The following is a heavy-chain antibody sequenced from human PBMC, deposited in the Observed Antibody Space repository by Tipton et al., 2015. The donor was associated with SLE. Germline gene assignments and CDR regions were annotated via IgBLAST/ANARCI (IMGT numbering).Heavy chain of an antibody. CDR1: GGSISSSSYY. J-gene: IGHJ6*02. V-gene: IGHV4-39*01. CDR3: ARQVVLNYYYYYGMDV. CDR2: IYYSGST. Sequence: LRLSCTVSGGSISSSSYYWGWIRQPPGKGLEWIGTIYYSGSTYYNPSLKSRVTISVDTSKNQFSLKLSSVTAADTAVYYCARQVVLNYYYYYGMDVWGQGTTVTVFS. D-gene: IGHD2-21*01.